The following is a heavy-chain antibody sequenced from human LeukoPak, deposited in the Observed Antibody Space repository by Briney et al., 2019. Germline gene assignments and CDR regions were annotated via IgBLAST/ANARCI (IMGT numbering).Heavy chain of an antibody. J-gene: IGHJ5*02. CDR3: ARWSIAVAYNWFDP. D-gene: IGHD6-19*01. V-gene: IGHV4-34*01. Sequence: PSETLSLTCAVYGGPFSGYYWSWIRQPPGKGLEWIGEINHSGSTNYNPSLKSRVTISVDTSKNQFSLKLSSVTAADTAVYYCARWSIAVAYNWFDPWGQGTLVTVSS. CDR2: INHSGST. CDR1: GGPFSGYY.